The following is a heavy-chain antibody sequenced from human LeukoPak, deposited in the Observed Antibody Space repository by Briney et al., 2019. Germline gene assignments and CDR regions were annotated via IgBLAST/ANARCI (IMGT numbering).Heavy chain of an antibody. J-gene: IGHJ4*02. CDR3: ARSPGRGAYFDY. CDR1: GGSISNYY. D-gene: IGHD1-26*01. V-gene: IGHV4-59*01. Sequence: SETLSLTCTVSGGSISNYYWSWIRQPPGKGLEWIGYIYYSGSTNYNPSRKSRVTISVDTSKNQFSLKLSSVTAADTAVYYCARSPGRGAYFDYWGQGTLVTVSS. CDR2: IYYSGST.